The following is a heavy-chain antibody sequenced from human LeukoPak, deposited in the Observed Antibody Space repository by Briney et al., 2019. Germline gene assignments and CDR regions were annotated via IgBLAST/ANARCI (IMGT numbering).Heavy chain of an antibody. V-gene: IGHV3-48*03. J-gene: IGHJ4*02. Sequence: GGSLRLSCAASGFTFSSYEMNWVRQAPGKGLGWVSYISSSGSTIYYADSVKGRFTISRDNAKNSLYLQMNSLRAEDTAVYYCASVSVVVAAPLDYWGQGTLVTVSS. D-gene: IGHD2-15*01. CDR1: GFTFSSYE. CDR2: ISSSGSTI. CDR3: ASVSVVVAAPLDY.